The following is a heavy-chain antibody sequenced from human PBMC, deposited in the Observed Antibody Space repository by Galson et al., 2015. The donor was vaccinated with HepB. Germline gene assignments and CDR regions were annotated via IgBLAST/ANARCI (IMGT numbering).Heavy chain of an antibody. CDR3: ARHRIAAAGRATDYFDY. D-gene: IGHD6-13*01. CDR1: GGSISSSSYY. Sequence: SETLSLTCTVSGGSISSSSYYWGWIRQPPGKGLEWIGSIYYSGSTYYNPSLKSRVTISVDTSKNQFSLKLSSVTAADTAVYYCARHRIAAAGRATDYFDYWGQGTLVTVSS. CDR2: IYYSGST. V-gene: IGHV4-39*01. J-gene: IGHJ4*02.